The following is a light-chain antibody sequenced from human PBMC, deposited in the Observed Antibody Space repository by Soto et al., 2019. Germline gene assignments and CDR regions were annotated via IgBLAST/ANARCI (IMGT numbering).Light chain of an antibody. J-gene: IGLJ1*01. V-gene: IGLV2-18*01. CDR3: SLYTSENAYV. CDR2: EVT. CDR1: SSDVGGYNF. Sequence: QSVLTQPPSASGSPGQSVTISCTGASSDVGGYNFVSWYQQPPGNAPNLMIYEVTKRPSGVPDRFSGSKSGNTASLTISGLQAADEADYYCSLYTSENAYVFGTGTKVTVL.